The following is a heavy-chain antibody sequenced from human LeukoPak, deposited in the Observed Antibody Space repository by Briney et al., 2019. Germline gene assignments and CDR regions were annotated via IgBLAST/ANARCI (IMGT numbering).Heavy chain of an antibody. D-gene: IGHD2-15*01. CDR2: TSYDGSDE. CDR3: GKDRGYCRGGGCYHLDS. V-gene: IGHV3-30*18. Sequence: PGRSLRLSCAASGFTFSTSGMHWVRQAPGKGLEWVALTSYDGSDEYYEDSVKGRFTISRDNSKNTLYLQMNSLRTEDTAVYFCGKDRGYCRGGGCYHLDSWGQGTLVTVSS. J-gene: IGHJ4*02. CDR1: GFTFSTSG.